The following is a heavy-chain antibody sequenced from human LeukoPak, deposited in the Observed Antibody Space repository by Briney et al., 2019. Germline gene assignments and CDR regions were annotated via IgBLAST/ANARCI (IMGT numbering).Heavy chain of an antibody. CDR3: ARDNSGWSDPPGYYYYYYMDV. D-gene: IGHD6-19*01. J-gene: IGHJ6*03. Sequence: ASVKVSCKASGGTFTSYAISWVRQAPGQGLEWMGSIIPIFGTANYAQKFQGRVTITTDESTSTAYMELSSLRSEDTAVYYCARDNSGWSDPPGYYYYYYMDVWGKGTTVTVSS. CDR2: IIPIFGTA. CDR1: GGTFTSYA. V-gene: IGHV1-69*05.